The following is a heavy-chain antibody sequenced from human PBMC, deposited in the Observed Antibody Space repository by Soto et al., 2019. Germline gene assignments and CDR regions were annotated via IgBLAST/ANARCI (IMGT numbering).Heavy chain of an antibody. CDR2: INHSGST. CDR1: GGSFSGYY. CDR3: ARGGDIVVVPAAIPFDP. Sequence: LSLTCAVYGGSFSGYYWSWIRQPPGKGLEWIGEINHSGSTNYNPSLKSRVTISVDTSKNQFSLKLSSVTAADTAVYYCARGGDIVVVPAAIPFDPWGQGTLVTVSS. V-gene: IGHV4-34*01. D-gene: IGHD2-2*01. J-gene: IGHJ5*02.